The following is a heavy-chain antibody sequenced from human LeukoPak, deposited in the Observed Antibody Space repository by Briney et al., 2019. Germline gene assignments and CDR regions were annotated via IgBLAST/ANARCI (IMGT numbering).Heavy chain of an antibody. J-gene: IGHJ4*02. CDR3: ASYGSGSHDY. CDR1: GFTFSNYW. Sequence: PGGSLRLSCVASGFTFSNYWMSWVRQAPGKGLEWVGRIKTKTEGGTTDYAAPVKGRFTISRDDSKNTVYLQMNSLKTEDTAVYYCASYGSGSHDYWGQGSLVTVSS. D-gene: IGHD3-10*01. V-gene: IGHV3-15*01. CDR2: IKTKTEGGTT.